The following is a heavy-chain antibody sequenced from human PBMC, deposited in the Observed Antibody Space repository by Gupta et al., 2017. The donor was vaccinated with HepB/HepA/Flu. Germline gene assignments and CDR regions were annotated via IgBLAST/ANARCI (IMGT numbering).Heavy chain of an antibody. CDR3: ATSTICYSFECFDH. Sequence: EVELLESGGTLVQRGGSLRVSCAASGFACYAYTISWLRQGPGKDLEWVAGVYGNGDETYYGDSVKGRFTISRDYSQNKVFLQMNSLRAEDTAIYFCATSTICYSFECFDHWGQGTLVTVSS. CDR2: VYGNGDET. V-gene: IGHV3-23*01. CDR1: GFACYAYT. D-gene: IGHD2-2*02. J-gene: IGHJ4*02.